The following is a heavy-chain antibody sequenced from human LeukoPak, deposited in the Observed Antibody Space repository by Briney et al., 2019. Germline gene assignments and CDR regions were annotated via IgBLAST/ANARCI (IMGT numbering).Heavy chain of an antibody. CDR2: IYTSGNT. Sequence: PSETLSLTCNVSGGSISSYYWSWIRQPAGKALEWIGRIYTSGNTNFNPSLESRVTMSVDTSKNQFSLKLSSLTAADTAVYYCARARTFSCNGGPCPDFLDYWGQGILVTVSS. CDR1: GGSISSYY. CDR3: ARARTFSCNGGPCPDFLDY. J-gene: IGHJ4*02. D-gene: IGHD2/OR15-2a*01. V-gene: IGHV4-4*07.